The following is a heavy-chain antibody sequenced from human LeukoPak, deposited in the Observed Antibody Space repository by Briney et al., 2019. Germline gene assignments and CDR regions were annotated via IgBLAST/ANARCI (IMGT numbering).Heavy chain of an antibody. D-gene: IGHD2-21*02. J-gene: IGHJ5*02. V-gene: IGHV3-13*01. CDR1: GFTFSRYE. CDR3: ARDLGTGTAYTNRFDL. Sequence: PGGSLRLSCTASGFTFSRYEMHWVRQVIGKGLEWVSAIGITDKTYYLAPVEGRFTISRENAKNSVYLQMNSLRAEDTAVYYCARDLGTGTAYTNRFDLWGQGTLATVSS. CDR2: IGITDKT.